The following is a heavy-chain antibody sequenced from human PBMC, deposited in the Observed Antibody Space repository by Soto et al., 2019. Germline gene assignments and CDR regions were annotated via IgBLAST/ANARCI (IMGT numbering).Heavy chain of an antibody. CDR1: GFSFSSYW. J-gene: IGHJ4*02. CDR3: AKAPAYCSGGSCLFDY. D-gene: IGHD2-15*01. V-gene: IGHV3-30*18. Sequence: HPGGSLRLSCAASGFSFSSYWMHWVRQAPGKGLVWVAGITYDGSNKYYADSVKGRFTISRDNSKNTLYLQMNSLRAEDTAVYYCAKAPAYCSGGSCLFDYWGQGTLVTVSS. CDR2: ITYDGSNK.